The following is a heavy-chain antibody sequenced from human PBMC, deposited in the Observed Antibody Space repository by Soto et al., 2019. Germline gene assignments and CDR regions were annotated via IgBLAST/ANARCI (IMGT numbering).Heavy chain of an antibody. CDR3: ASLYIAVAGGRRRDY. CDR2: IYSGGST. CDR1: GFTVSSNY. J-gene: IGHJ4*02. D-gene: IGHD6-19*01. V-gene: IGHV3-53*01. Sequence: PGGSLRLSCAASGFTVSSNYMSWVRQAPGKGLEWVSVIYSGGSTYYADSVKGRFTISRDNSKNTLYLQMNSLRAEDTAVYYCASLYIAVAGGRRRDYWGQGTLVTVSS.